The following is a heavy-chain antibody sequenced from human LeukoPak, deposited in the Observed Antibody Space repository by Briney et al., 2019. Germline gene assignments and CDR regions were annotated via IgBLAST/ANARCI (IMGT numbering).Heavy chain of an antibody. CDR1: GYSFTSYW. D-gene: IGHD5-24*01. CDR3: ARLRDGYNRPFDY. CDR2: IYAGDSDT. V-gene: IGHV5-51*01. Sequence: GESLKISCKGSGYSFTSYWIGWVRQMPGKGLEWMGIIYAGDSDTRYGPSFQGQVTISADNSISTAYLQWDSLKASDSAIYYCARLRDGYNRPFDYWGQGTLVTVSS. J-gene: IGHJ4*02.